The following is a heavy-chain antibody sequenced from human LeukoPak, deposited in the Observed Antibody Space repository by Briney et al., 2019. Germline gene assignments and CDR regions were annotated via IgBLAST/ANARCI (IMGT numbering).Heavy chain of an antibody. Sequence: PSETLSLTCTVSGGSISSGDYYWSWIRQPPGKGLEWIGYIYYSGSTYYNPSLKSRVTISVDTSKNQFSLKLSSVTAADTAVYYCARLYYDILTGSPNWFDPWGQGTQVTVSS. CDR1: GGSISSGDYY. CDR3: ARLYYDILTGSPNWFDP. V-gene: IGHV4-30-4*01. D-gene: IGHD3-9*01. CDR2: IYYSGST. J-gene: IGHJ5*02.